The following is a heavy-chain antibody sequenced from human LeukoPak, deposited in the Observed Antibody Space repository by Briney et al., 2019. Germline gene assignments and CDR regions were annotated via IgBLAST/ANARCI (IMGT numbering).Heavy chain of an antibody. J-gene: IGHJ3*01. V-gene: IGHV3-9*01. CDR2: SSWNSGTI. CDR1: GFTFSDYA. D-gene: IGHD1/OR15-1a*01. CDR3: AKDMAVGTTPRVYAFDV. Sequence: PGRSLRLSCAASGFTFSDYAMHWVRQVPGKGLEWVGGSSWNSGTIAYGYSVKGRATISRDNARNSLYLEVNSLRVEDTALYYCAKDMAVGTTPRVYAFDVWGQGSLVTVSS.